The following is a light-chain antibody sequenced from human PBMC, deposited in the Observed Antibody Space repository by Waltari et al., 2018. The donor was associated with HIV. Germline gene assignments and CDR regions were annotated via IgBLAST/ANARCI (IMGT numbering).Light chain of an antibody. V-gene: IGLV1-44*01. CDR3: ETLDDNLNGPV. CDR1: SSNIGNNA. J-gene: IGLJ2*01. Sequence: QSVLTQPPSASGTPGQRVTISCSGSSSNIGNNAVSWYQQFPGTAPKLLIYSNNPRPSGVPDGFSGSKSGTSASLAISGLQSEDEANYYCETLDDNLNGPVFGGGTKLTVL. CDR2: SNN.